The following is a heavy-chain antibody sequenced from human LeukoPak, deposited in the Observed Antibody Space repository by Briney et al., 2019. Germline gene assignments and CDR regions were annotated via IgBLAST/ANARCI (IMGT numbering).Heavy chain of an antibody. V-gene: IGHV4-39*01. Sequence: SETLSLTCTVSGGSISSSSYYWGWTRQPPGKGLEWIGSIYYSGSTYYNPSLKSRVTISVDTSKNQFSLKLSSVTAADTAVYYCARTHRMWFGELSNFDYWGQGTLVTVSS. J-gene: IGHJ4*02. CDR1: GGSISSSSYY. CDR2: IYYSGST. D-gene: IGHD3-10*01. CDR3: ARTHRMWFGELSNFDY.